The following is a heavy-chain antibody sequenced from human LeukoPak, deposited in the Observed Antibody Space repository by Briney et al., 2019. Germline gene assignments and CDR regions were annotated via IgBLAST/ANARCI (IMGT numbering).Heavy chain of an antibody. CDR1: GGTFSSYA. Sequence: GASVKVSCKASGGTFSSYAISWVRQAPGQGLEWMGGIIPIFGTANYAQKFQGRVTITADESTSTAYMELSSLGSEDTAVYYCASRDIVVVPAAYPYYYYYGMDVWGQGTTVTVSS. CDR3: ASRDIVVVPAAYPYYYYYGMDV. J-gene: IGHJ6*02. V-gene: IGHV1-69*13. CDR2: IIPIFGTA. D-gene: IGHD2-2*01.